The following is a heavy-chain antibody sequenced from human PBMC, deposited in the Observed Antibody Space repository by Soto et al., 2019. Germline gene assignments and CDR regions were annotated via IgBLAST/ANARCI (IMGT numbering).Heavy chain of an antibody. V-gene: IGHV4-31*03. CDR2: IYYSGST. CDR3: ARVSVRYFDWSRINYFDY. J-gene: IGHJ4*02. Sequence: SETLSLTCTVSGGSISSGGYYWSWIRQHPGKGLEWIGYIYYSGSTYYNPSLKSRVTISVDTSKNQFSLKLSSVTAADTAVYYCARVSVRYFDWSRINYFDYWGQGTLVTVSS. CDR1: GGSISSGGYY. D-gene: IGHD3-9*01.